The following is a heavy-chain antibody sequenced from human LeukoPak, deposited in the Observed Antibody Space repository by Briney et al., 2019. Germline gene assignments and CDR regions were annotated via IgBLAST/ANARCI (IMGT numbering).Heavy chain of an antibody. CDR3: ANLVTISGGY. Sequence: PGGSLRLSCAASGFTFSSYAMSWVRQAPGKGLEWVSTISGSGGSTYYADSVKGRFTISRDNSKNTLYTQMNSLRAEDTAVYYCANLVTISGGYWGQGTLVTVSS. J-gene: IGHJ4*02. V-gene: IGHV3-23*01. D-gene: IGHD3-9*01. CDR2: ISGSGGST. CDR1: GFTFSSYA.